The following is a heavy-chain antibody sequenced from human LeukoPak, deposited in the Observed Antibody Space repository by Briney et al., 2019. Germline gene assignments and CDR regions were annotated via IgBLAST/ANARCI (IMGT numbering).Heavy chain of an antibody. D-gene: IGHD6-13*01. J-gene: IGHJ4*02. CDR1: GFTFSSYG. CDR2: IWYDGSNK. Sequence: GRSLRLSCAASGFTFSSYGMHWVRQAPGKGLEWVAVIWYDGSNKYYADSVKGRFTISRDNSKNTLHLQMNSLRAEDTAVYYCARDRYSSSWYHVFGVFDYWGQGTLVTVSS. CDR3: ARDRYSSSWYHVFGVFDY. V-gene: IGHV3-33*01.